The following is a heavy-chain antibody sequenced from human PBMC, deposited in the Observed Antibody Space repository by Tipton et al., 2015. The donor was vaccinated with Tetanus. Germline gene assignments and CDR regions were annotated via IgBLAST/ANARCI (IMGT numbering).Heavy chain of an antibody. Sequence: TLSLTCSVSRGSVRSGDYSWNWIRQPPGKGLEWLAYVSYSGRTNSNYSLKDRITISQDTSKNQFSLKLTSVTAADTAVYYCARAKNEYPKKGPFDYWGQGTLVIVSS. D-gene: IGHD1-1*01. CDR3: ARAKNEYPKKGPFDY. J-gene: IGHJ4*02. CDR2: VSYSGRT. V-gene: IGHV4-61*08. CDR1: RGSVRSGDYS.